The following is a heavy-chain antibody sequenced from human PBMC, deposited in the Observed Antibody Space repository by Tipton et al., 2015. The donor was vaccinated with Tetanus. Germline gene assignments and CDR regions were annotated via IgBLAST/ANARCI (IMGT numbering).Heavy chain of an antibody. CDR3: ARMDTAMVYFDY. CDR1: GGTFTSYA. V-gene: IGHV1-3*01. D-gene: IGHD5-18*01. J-gene: IGHJ4*02. Sequence: QSGPEVKKPGSSVKVSCKASGGTFTSYAMHWVRQAPGQRLEWMGWINAGNGNTKYSQKFQGRVTITRDTSASTAYMELSSLRSEDTAVYYCARMDTAMVYFDYWGQGTLVTVSS. CDR2: INAGNGNT.